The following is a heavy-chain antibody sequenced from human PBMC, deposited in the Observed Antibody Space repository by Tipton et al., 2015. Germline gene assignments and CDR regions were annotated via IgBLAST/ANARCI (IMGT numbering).Heavy chain of an antibody. V-gene: IGHV3-7*01. CDR3: ARDSGYYDFWSGSPLYYYGMDV. CDR1: GFTFSSYS. D-gene: IGHD3-3*01. J-gene: IGHJ6*02. CDR2: IKQDGSEN. Sequence: SLRLSCAASGFTFSSYSMNWVRQAPGKGLEWVANIKQDGSENYYVDSVKGRFTISRDNAKNSLYLQMNSLRAEDTAVYYCARDSGYYDFWSGSPLYYYGMDVWGQGTTVTVSS.